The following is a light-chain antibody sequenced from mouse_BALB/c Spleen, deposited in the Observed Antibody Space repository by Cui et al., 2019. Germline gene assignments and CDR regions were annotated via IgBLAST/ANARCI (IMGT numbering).Light chain of an antibody. CDR2: DTS. Sequence: QIVPTQFPPMMSASPGEKVTMTCSASSSISYMLWNQQKPGTSHKRWIYDTSKLASGVPARVSGSGSGTSYSLAISSMEAEDAATYYCHQRSSYPTFGGGTKLEIK. CDR1: SSISY. CDR3: HQRSSYPT. V-gene: IGKV4-70*01. J-gene: IGKJ1*01.